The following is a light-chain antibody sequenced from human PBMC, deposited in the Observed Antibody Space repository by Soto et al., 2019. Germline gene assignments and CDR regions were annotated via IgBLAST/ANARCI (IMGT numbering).Light chain of an antibody. CDR3: QQYNNWPLT. V-gene: IGKV3-15*01. CDR2: GAS. J-gene: IGKJ4*01. Sequence: EIVMTQSPATLSVSPGERATLSCRASQSVSSNLGWYQQKPGQAPRLLIYGASTRATGIPARFSGSGSGTEFILTISSLQSEDFALYHCQQYNNWPLTFGGGTKVEIK. CDR1: QSVSSN.